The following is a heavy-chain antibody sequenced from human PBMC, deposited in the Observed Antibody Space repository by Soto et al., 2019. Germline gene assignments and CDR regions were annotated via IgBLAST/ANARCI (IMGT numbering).Heavy chain of an antibody. D-gene: IGHD5-12*01. CDR2: MNPNSGNT. CDR1: GYTFTSYD. V-gene: IGHV1-8*01. J-gene: IGHJ6*02. Sequence: ASVKFSCKASGYTFTSYDINWVRQATGQGLEWMGWMNPNSGNTGYAQKFQGRVTMTRNTSISTAYMELSSLRSEDTAVYYCARGQTLWWLRSAYYYYGMDVWGQGTTVTVSS. CDR3: ARGQTLWWLRSAYYYYGMDV.